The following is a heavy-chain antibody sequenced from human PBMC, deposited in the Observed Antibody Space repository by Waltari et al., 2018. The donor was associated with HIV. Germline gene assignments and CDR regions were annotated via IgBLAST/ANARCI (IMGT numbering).Heavy chain of an antibody. V-gene: IGHV4-59*01. CDR1: GGSISSYY. D-gene: IGHD2-15*01. J-gene: IGHJ5*02. CDR3: AREKGVYCSGGSCQGWFDP. CDR2: IYYSGST. Sequence: QVQLQESGPGLVKPSETLSLTCTVSGGSISSYYLSWIRQPPGKGLEWIGYIYYSGSTNYNPSLKSRVTISVDTSKNQFSLKLSSVTAADTAVYYCAREKGVYCSGGSCQGWFDPWGQGTLVTVSS.